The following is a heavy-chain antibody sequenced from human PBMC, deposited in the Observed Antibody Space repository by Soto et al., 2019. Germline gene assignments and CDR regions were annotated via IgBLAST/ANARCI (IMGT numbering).Heavy chain of an antibody. D-gene: IGHD4-17*01. CDR3: AKGVTTATPVDS. CDR2: ISWNSFSI. CDR1: GFTFHDYA. V-gene: IGHV3-9*01. Sequence: GGSLRLSCEASGFTFHDYAMHWIRQAPGKGLEWASGISWNSFSIGYADSVKGRFTISRDNAKNFLYLQMDSLRTEDTALYYCAKGVTTATPVDSWGQGXLVTVYS. J-gene: IGHJ4*02.